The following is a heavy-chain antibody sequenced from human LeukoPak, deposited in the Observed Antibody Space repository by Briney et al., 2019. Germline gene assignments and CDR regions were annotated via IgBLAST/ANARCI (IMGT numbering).Heavy chain of an antibody. CDR1: GFTFSDYY. Sequence: GGSLRLSCAASGFTFSDYYMSWIRQAPGKGLEWVSYISSSGSTIYYADSVKGRFTISRDNAKNSLYLQMNSLRAEDTAVHYCARDGYCSSTSCYGTGTYYFDYWGQGTLVTVSS. V-gene: IGHV3-11*04. CDR3: ARDGYCSSTSCYGTGTYYFDY. J-gene: IGHJ4*02. D-gene: IGHD2-2*01. CDR2: ISSSGSTI.